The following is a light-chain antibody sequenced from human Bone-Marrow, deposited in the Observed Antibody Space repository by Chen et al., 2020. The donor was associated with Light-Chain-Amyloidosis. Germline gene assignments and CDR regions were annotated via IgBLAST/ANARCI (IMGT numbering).Light chain of an antibody. CDR2: KDS. J-gene: IGLJ3*02. Sequence: YELTQPPPVSVSPGQPARITRSGDALPDQYAYWYQQKAGQAPVLVINKDSERPSGIPERVSGSSAGTTVTLTISGVQAEDEAVYYCQSADSTGIYRVFGGGTKLTVL. CDR1: ALPDQY. V-gene: IGLV3-25*03. CDR3: QSADSTGIYRV.